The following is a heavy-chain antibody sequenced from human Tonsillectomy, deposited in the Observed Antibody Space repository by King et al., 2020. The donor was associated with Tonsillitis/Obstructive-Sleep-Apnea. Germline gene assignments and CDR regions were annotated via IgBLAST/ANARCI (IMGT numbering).Heavy chain of an antibody. CDR1: GNKFTNYW. Sequence: QLVQSGAEVKKPGESLKISCKGFGNKFTNYWIGWVRQMPGKGLEWMGVIYPGDSETRYSPSFQGQVTISADKSINTAYLQWSSLKASDTAMYYCWTYKSGGWFLSRGYFDYWGQGTQVTVSS. CDR2: IYPGDSET. D-gene: IGHD3-3*01. CDR3: WTYKSGGWFLSRGYFDY. V-gene: IGHV5-51*01. J-gene: IGHJ4*02.